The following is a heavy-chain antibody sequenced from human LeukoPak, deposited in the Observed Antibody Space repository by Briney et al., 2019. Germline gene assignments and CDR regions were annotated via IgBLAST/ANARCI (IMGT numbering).Heavy chain of an antibody. D-gene: IGHD3-3*01. V-gene: IGHV3-48*01. CDR2: ISSISSTI. CDR1: GFTFSSYS. J-gene: IGHJ4*02. CDR3: AREEDSNYDFWSGYYYFDY. Sequence: PGGSLRLSCAASGFTFSSYSMNWVRQAPGKGLEGVSYISSISSTIYYADSVKGRFTISRDNAKNSLYLQMTSLRAADTAVYYCAREEDSNYDFWSGYYYFDYWGQGTLVTVSS.